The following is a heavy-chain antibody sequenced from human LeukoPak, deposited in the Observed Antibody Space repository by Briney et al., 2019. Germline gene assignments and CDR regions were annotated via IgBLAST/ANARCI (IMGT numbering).Heavy chain of an antibody. J-gene: IGHJ3*02. D-gene: IGHD2-2*01. V-gene: IGHV3-9*03. CDR3: AKDISSAPARAFDI. CDR1: GFTFDDYA. Sequence: GGSLRLSCAASGFTFDDYAMHWVRQAPGKGLEWVSGISWNSGSIGYADSVKGRFTISRDNAKNSLYLQMNSLRAEDMALYYCAKDISSAPARAFDIWGQGTMVTVSS. CDR2: ISWNSGSI.